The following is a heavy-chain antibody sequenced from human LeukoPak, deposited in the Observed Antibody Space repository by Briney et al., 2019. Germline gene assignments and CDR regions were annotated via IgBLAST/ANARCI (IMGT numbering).Heavy chain of an antibody. D-gene: IGHD3-22*01. V-gene: IGHV1-3*01. CDR2: INAGNGNT. CDR3: ARDGEYYYDSSGSPPYGMDV. J-gene: IGHJ6*02. CDR1: GYTFTSYA. Sequence: GASVKVSCKAPGYTFTSYAMHWVRQAPGQRLEWMGWINAGNGNTKYSQKFQGRVTITRDTSASTAYMELSSLRSEDTAVYYCARDGEYYYDSSGSPPYGMDVWGQGTTVTVSS.